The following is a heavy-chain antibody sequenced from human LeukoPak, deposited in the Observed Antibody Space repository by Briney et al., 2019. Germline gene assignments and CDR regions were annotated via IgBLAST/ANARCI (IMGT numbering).Heavy chain of an antibody. CDR1: GYTFTGYH. J-gene: IGHJ5*02. CDR2: INPNSGGT. CDR3: ARTLVARTPSNWFDP. V-gene: IGHV1-2*02. D-gene: IGHD5-12*01. Sequence: ASVKVSCKASGYTFTGYHMHWVRQAPGQGLEWMGWINPNSGGTNYAQKFQGRVTMTRDTSINTAYMELSSLRSEDTAVYYCARTLVARTPSNWFDPWGQGTLVTVSS.